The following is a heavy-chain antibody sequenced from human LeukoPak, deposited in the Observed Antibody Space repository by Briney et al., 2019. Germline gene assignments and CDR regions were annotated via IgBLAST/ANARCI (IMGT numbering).Heavy chain of an antibody. V-gene: IGHV4-30-4*01. CDR3: ARGYGDYVSPSWFDP. J-gene: IGHJ5*02. CDR1: GGSISSGDYY. CDR2: IYYSGST. D-gene: IGHD4-17*01. Sequence: KPSQTLSLTCTVSGGSISSGDYYWSWIRQPPGKGLEWIGYIYYSGSTYYDPSLKSRVTISVDTSQNQFSLKLSSVTAADTAVYYCARGYGDYVSPSWFDPWGQGTLVTVSS.